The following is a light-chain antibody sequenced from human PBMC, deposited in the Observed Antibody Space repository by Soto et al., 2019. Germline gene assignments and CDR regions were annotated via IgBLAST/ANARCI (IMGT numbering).Light chain of an antibody. J-gene: IGLJ1*01. CDR3: CSYAGSYTYG. Sequence: QSVLTQPRSVSGSPGQSVTISCTGASSDVGGFNFVSWHQQHPGNAPKLMIYDVTKRPSGVPDRFSGSKSGNTASLTISGLQAEDEADYYCCSYAGSYTYGFGTGTKVTVL. CDR1: SSDVGGFNF. V-gene: IGLV2-11*01. CDR2: DVT.